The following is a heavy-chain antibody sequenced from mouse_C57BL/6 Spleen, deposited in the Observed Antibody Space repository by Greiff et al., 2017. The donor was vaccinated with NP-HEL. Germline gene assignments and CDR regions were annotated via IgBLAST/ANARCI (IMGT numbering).Heavy chain of an antibody. CDR2: IDPSDSYT. CDR3: AYYGSSYFDV. CDR1: GYTFTSYW. V-gene: IGHV1-50*01. J-gene: IGHJ1*03. D-gene: IGHD1-1*01. Sequence: VQLQQSGAELVKPGASVKLSCKASGYTFTSYWMQWVKQRPGQGLEWIGEIDPSDSYTNYNQKFKGKATLTVDTSSSTAYMQLSSLTSEDSAVYYCAYYGSSYFDVWGTGTTVTVSS.